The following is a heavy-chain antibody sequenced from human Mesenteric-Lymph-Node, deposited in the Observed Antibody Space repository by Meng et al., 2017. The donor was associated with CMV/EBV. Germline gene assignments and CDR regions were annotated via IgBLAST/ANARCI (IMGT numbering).Heavy chain of an antibody. J-gene: IGHJ6*02. Sequence: GGSLRLSCAASGFRFSDHHMNWVRQAPGRGLEWVGHIKKKTDSYTTEYAASVEGRFIISRDDSKNSLYLQMNSLRAEDTAMYYCAKEMGYCSSTSCHYYYYGMDVWGQGTTVTVSS. CDR2: IKKKTDSYTT. V-gene: IGHV3-72*01. D-gene: IGHD2-2*01. CDR1: GFRFSDHH. CDR3: AKEMGYCSSTSCHYYYYGMDV.